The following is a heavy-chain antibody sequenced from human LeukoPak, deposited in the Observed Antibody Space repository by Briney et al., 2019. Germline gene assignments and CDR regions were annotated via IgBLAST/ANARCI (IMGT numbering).Heavy chain of an antibody. CDR1: GLTLSRYG. J-gene: IGHJ5*02. CDR3: AGVPNVRERDWFDP. V-gene: IGHV3-33*05. Sequence: QSGRSLRLSCAASGLTLSRYGMHWVRQAPGKGLEWVAVISYDGTTKNYADSVKDRFTISRDNSENTLYLQMSSLRAEDTAVYYCAGVPNVRERDWFDPWGQGTLVTVSS. D-gene: IGHD3-10*02. CDR2: ISYDGTTK.